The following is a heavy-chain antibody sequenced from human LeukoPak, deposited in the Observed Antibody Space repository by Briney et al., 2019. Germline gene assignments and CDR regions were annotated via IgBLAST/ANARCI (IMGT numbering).Heavy chain of an antibody. CDR2: ISGDGVSP. CDR3: ARGDGYYDFWSGYYKRDNWFDP. V-gene: IGHV3-23*01. Sequence: GGSLRLSCSASGFTFNNYALTWVRQTPGKGLECVSAISGDGVSPYYADSVRGRFTISRDNSKNTLYLQMNSPRAEDTAVYYCARGDGYYDFWSGYYKRDNWFDPWGQGTLVTVSS. J-gene: IGHJ5*02. D-gene: IGHD3-3*01. CDR1: GFTFNNYA.